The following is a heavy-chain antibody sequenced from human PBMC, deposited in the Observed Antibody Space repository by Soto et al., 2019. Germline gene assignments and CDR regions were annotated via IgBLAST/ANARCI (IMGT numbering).Heavy chain of an antibody. V-gene: IGHV3-11*06. CDR2: ISSSGTYT. CDR3: ACVAPTIFGAQFHHNLVDV. D-gene: IGHD3-3*01. CDR1: GFKFSDYH. Sequence: QVQLVQSGGGLVEPGGSLRLSCAASGFKFSDYHMTWIRQAQGKGLEWISYISSSGTYTTYTDSVKGRFTVSRDNAKSYLYLKMNSLRGEDTAVYYCACVAPTIFGAQFHHNLVDVWGQGNTVTVAS. J-gene: IGHJ6*02.